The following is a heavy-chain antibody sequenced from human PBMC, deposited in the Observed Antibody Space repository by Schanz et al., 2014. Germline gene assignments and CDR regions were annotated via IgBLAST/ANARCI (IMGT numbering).Heavy chain of an antibody. CDR1: RFTFSSYS. CDR3: ARGPDYGSGSYSSY. CDR2: ITASGDYM. V-gene: IGHV3-21*01. J-gene: IGHJ4*02. D-gene: IGHD3-10*01. Sequence: EVQVVESGGGLVKPGGSLRLSCEASRFTFSSYSFNWVRQAPGKGLEWVSSITASGDYMHYADSVKGRFTISRDNARNSLYLQMNNLRVEDTAVYYCARGPDYGSGSYSSYWGQGTLVTVSS.